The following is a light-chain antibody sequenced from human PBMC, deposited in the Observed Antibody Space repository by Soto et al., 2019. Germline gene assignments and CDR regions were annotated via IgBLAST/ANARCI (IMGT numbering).Light chain of an antibody. CDR3: QQSYSTPYT. CDR2: AAS. V-gene: IGKV1-39*01. Sequence: DIQMTQSPSSLSASVGDRVTITCRASQNISIYLNWYQQNPGKAPKLLIHAASSLQSGVPSRFNGSGSETDFTLTISSLQPEDIASYYCQQSYSTPYTFGQGTKLEIK. J-gene: IGKJ2*01. CDR1: QNISIY.